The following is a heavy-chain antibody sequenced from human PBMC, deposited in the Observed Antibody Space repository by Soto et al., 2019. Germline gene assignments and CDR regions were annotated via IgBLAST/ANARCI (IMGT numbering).Heavy chain of an antibody. D-gene: IGHD3-3*01. CDR2: IDWDDDK. CDR1: GFSLSTSGMC. J-gene: IGHJ6*02. V-gene: IGHV2-70*01. Sequence: SGPTLVNPTQTLTLTCAFSGFSLSTSGMCVSWIRQPPGKALEWLALIDWDDDKYYSTSLKTRLTISKDTSKNQVVLTMTNMDPVDTATYYCARDFWSGYYYYYYGMDVWGQGTTVTVSS. CDR3: ARDFWSGYYYYYYGMDV.